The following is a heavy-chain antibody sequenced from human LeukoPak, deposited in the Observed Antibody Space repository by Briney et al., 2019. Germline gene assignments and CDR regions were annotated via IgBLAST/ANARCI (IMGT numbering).Heavy chain of an antibody. CDR2: IKHDGTDE. CDR1: GFTFSSYW. CDR3: AREGRPDALDV. J-gene: IGHJ3*01. V-gene: IGHV3-7*01. Sequence: GGSLRLSCSASGFTFSSYWMHWVRQAPGKGLEWVANIKHDGTDENYLESVEGRFTISRDNTKKALYLQMNSLRVEDTGVYFCAREGRPDALDVWGQGTMVTVSS.